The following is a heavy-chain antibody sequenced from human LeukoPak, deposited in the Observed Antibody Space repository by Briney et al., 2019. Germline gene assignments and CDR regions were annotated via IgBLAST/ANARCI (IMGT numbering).Heavy chain of an antibody. Sequence: SETLSLTXTVSGGSISSSSYYWGWIRQPPGKGLEWIGSIYYSGSTYYNPSLKSRVTISVDTSKNQFSLKLSSVTAADTAVYYCARPSRDGYSGVGYWGQGTLVTVSS. V-gene: IGHV4-39*01. CDR2: IYYSGST. CDR1: GGSISSSSYY. D-gene: IGHD5-24*01. CDR3: ARPSRDGYSGVGY. J-gene: IGHJ4*02.